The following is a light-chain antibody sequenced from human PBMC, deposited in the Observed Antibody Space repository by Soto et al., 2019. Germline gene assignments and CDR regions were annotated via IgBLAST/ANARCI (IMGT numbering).Light chain of an antibody. V-gene: IGLV2-23*01. CDR3: CSYANDNVV. Sequence: QSALTQPASVSGSLGQSITISCTGISSDVGSYNLVSWYQQHPGKAPKLMIYEASQRPSGVSNRFSGSKSGDTASLTISGLQAEDEADYYCCSYANDNVVFGGGTKLTVL. CDR2: EAS. CDR1: SSDVGSYNL. J-gene: IGLJ3*02.